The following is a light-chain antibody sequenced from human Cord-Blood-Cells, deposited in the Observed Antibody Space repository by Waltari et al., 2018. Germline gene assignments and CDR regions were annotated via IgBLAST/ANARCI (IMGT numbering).Light chain of an antibody. CDR1: SSDVGGYNY. CDR3: CSYAGSYTWV. Sequence: QSALTQPRSVSGSPGQSVTLSCTGTSSDVGGYNYVPWYKQHPGKAPKLMIYDVSKRPSGVPDRFSGSKSGNTASLTISGLQAEDEADYYCCSYAGSYTWVFGGGTKLTVL. V-gene: IGLV2-11*01. CDR2: DVS. J-gene: IGLJ3*02.